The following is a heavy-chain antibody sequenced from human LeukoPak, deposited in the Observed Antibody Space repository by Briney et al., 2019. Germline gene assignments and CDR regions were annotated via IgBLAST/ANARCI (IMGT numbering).Heavy chain of an antibody. CDR2: ISDDSAST. V-gene: IGHV3-23*01. J-gene: IGHJ4*02. Sequence: GGSLRLSCAASGFTFNIYTMSWVRQAPGKGLEWVSIISDDSASTYYADSVKGRFTISRDNSKNTLYLQMNSLRAEDTAVYYCARGPNVLRYFDWLSGFYYFDYWGQGTLVTVSP. D-gene: IGHD3-9*01. CDR1: GFTFNIYT. CDR3: ARGPNVLRYFDWLSGFYYFDY.